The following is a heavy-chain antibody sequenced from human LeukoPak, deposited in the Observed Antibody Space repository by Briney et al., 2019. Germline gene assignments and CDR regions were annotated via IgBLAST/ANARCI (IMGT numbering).Heavy chain of an antibody. V-gene: IGHV3-7*01. CDR1: GFTFRSYW. D-gene: IGHD6-19*01. Sequence: GGSLRLSCAASGFTFRSYWMSWVRQAPGKGLEWVANIKQDGSEKYYVDSVKGRFTISRDNAKNSLYLQMNSLRAEDTAVYYCASAASSSGWSPIDYWGQGTLVTVSS. CDR3: ASAASSSGWSPIDY. J-gene: IGHJ4*02. CDR2: IKQDGSEK.